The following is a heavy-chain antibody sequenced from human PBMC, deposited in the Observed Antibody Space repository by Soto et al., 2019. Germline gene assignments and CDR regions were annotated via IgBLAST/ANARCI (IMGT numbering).Heavy chain of an antibody. D-gene: IGHD6-19*01. CDR2: IIPKFGTT. CDR1: GDTFSSYG. J-gene: IGHJ5*02. V-gene: IGHV1-69*01. CDR3: ARASGRGWYNWFDI. Sequence: QVQLVQSGAEVKKPGSSVKVSCKASGDTFSSYGISWVRQAPGQGLEFMGGIIPKFGTTNYAQKFRGRVTITADESPSTAYMEVSSLGSEDTAVYYCARASGRGWYNWFDIWGQGTLLTVSS.